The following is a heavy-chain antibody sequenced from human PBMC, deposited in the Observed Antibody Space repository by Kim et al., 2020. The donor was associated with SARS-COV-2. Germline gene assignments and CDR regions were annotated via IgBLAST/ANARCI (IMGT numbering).Heavy chain of an antibody. J-gene: IGHJ2*01. Sequence: SETLSLTCTVSGGSISSYYWSWIRQPPGKGLEWIGYIYYSGSTNYNPSLKSRVTISVDTSKNQFSLKLSSVTAADTAVYYCARVGLRFLEWLLFPDWYFDLWGRGTLVTVSS. CDR1: GGSISSYY. CDR2: IYYSGST. CDR3: ARVGLRFLEWLLFPDWYFDL. V-gene: IGHV4-59*13. D-gene: IGHD3-3*01.